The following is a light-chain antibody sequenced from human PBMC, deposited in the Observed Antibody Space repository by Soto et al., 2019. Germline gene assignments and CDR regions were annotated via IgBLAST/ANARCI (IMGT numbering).Light chain of an antibody. CDR3: SSYTGSNIRYV. CDR1: SNDVGGYNY. CDR2: EVS. V-gene: IGLV2-14*01. Sequence: QSVLTQPASVSGSPGQPITISCTGTSNDVGGYNYVSWYQHHPGKAPKLMIYEVSDRPSGVSNRFSGSKSGNTASLTISGLQAEDEADYYCSSYTGSNIRYVFGTGTKLTVL. J-gene: IGLJ1*01.